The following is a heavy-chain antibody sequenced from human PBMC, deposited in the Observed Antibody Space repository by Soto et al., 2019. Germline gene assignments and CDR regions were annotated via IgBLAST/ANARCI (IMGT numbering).Heavy chain of an antibody. Sequence: GGSLRLSCAASGFPFSVYTMNWVRQAPGKGLEWVAYINGDSNYILYAVSVRGRFTISRDNALNSLYLQMSSLRGEDTAVYYCARDWTDSSGRYSFDFWGQGIQVTVS. CDR2: INGDSNYI. V-gene: IGHV3-21*05. CDR3: ARDWTDSSGRYSFDF. D-gene: IGHD3-22*01. J-gene: IGHJ4*02. CDR1: GFPFSVYT.